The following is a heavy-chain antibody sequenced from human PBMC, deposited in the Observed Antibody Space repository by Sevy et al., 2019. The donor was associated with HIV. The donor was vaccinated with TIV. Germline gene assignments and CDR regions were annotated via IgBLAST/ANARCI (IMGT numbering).Heavy chain of an antibody. CDR1: GYTFTSYY. CDR3: ARAISVASYHYYSSGMDV. J-gene: IGHJ6*02. CDR2: INPSGGST. V-gene: IGHV1-46*01. Sequence: ASVKVSCKASGYTFTSYYMHWVRQAPGQGREWMGIINPSGGSTSYAQKFQGRVTMTRDTSTSTVYMQLSSLGSEETTVYYCARAISVASYHYYSSGMDVWGQGTTVTVSS. D-gene: IGHD6-19*01.